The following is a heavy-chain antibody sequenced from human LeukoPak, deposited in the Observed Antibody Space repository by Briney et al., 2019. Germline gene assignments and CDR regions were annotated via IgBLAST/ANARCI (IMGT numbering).Heavy chain of an antibody. CDR2: ISSSSSYI. CDR3: ARGRLVYSYGHPSRYFDY. CDR1: GFTFSSYS. J-gene: IGHJ4*02. V-gene: IGHV3-21*04. Sequence: KPGGSLRLSCAASGFTFSSYSMNWVRQAPRKGLEWVSSISSSSSYIYYADSVKGRFTISRDNAKNSLYLQMSSLRAEDTAVYYCARGRLVYSYGHPSRYFDYWGQGTPVTVSS. D-gene: IGHD5-18*01.